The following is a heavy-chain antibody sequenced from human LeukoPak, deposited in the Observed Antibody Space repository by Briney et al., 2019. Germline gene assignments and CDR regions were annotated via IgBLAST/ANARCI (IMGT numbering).Heavy chain of an antibody. V-gene: IGHV4-61*02. CDR2: IYTSGST. CDR1: GGSISSGSYY. Sequence: PSDTLSLTCTVSGGSISSGSYYWSWIRQPAGKGLEWIGRIYTSGSTNYNPSLKSRVTISVDTSKNQFSLKLSSVTAADTAVYYCARVPYSGYDWSFYFDYWGQGTLVTVSS. J-gene: IGHJ4*02. D-gene: IGHD5-12*01. CDR3: ARVPYSGYDWSFYFDY.